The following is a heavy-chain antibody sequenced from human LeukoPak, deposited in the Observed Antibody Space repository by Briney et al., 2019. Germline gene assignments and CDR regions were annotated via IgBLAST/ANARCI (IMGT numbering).Heavy chain of an antibody. CDR1: GFIFSSYA. CDR3: ASPQGWFDP. CDR2: ISSNGGST. J-gene: IGHJ5*02. V-gene: IGHV3-64*01. Sequence: PGGSLRLSCAASGFIFSSYAMHWVRQAPGKGLEYVSAISSNGGSTYYANSVKGRFTISRDNSKNTLDLQMGSLRAEDTAVYYCASPQGWFDPWGQGTLVTVSS.